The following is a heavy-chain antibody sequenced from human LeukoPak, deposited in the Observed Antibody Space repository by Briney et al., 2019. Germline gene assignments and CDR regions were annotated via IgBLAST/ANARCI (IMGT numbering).Heavy chain of an antibody. CDR1: GFNFRDYY. CDR3: ARRKRSFDF. J-gene: IGHJ4*02. CDR2: ISNTASSI. V-gene: IGHV3-11*01. Sequence: GGSLRLSCIGSGFNFRDYYMSWIRLTPGRGLEWVSYISNTASSIYYRDSVKGRFVMSRDNANNVTYLQMSNLTVDDTALYYCARRKRSFDFWGQGTLVTVSS.